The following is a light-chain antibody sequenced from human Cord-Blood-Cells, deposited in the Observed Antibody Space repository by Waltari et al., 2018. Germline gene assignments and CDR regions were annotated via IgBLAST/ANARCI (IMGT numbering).Light chain of an antibody. J-gene: IGKJ2*03. Sequence: DIQLPQSPSSLSASVVARATITCRASQSISSYLNWYQQKPGKAPKLLIYAASSLQSGVPSRFSGSGSGTDFTLTISSLQPEDFATYYCQQSYSTPYSFGQGTKLEIK. CDR2: AAS. CDR3: QQSYSTPYS. V-gene: IGKV1-39*01. CDR1: QSISSY.